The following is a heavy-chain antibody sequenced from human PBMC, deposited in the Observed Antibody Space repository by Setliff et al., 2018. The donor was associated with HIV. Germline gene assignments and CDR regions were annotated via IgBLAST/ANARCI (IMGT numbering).Heavy chain of an antibody. D-gene: IGHD4-17*01. CDR1: GDSLSSDYYC. V-gene: IGHV4-31*03. CDR3: ARDFLRSGYFDS. CDR2: IYYSGST. Sequence: PSETLSLTCTVSGDSLSSDYYCWTWIRQHPEKGLEWIGYIYYSGSTLYNPSLRSRLSMSVDTSKNQFSLELSSVTAADTAVYFCARDFLRSGYFDSWGQGKLVTVSS. J-gene: IGHJ4*02.